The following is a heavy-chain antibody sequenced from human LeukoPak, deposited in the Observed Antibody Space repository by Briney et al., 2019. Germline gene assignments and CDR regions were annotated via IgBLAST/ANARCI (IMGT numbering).Heavy chain of an antibody. V-gene: IGHV1-18*01. Sequence: ASVKVSCKASGYTFTNYGITWVRQAPGQGLEWMGWISPYNGNTNYPRKPQGRVTMTTDTPTSTAYMELRSLRSDDTALYYCATEGGWQPTDYGDHVYWGQGTLGTVSS. CDR1: GYTFTNYG. D-gene: IGHD4-17*01. CDR3: ATEGGWQPTDYGDHVY. J-gene: IGHJ4*02. CDR2: ISPYNGNT.